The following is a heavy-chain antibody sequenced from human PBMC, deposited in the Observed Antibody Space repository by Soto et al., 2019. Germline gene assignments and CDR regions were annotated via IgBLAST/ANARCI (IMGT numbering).Heavy chain of an antibody. CDR3: AKENRRGYCSGGICYGYFDY. J-gene: IGHJ4*02. Sequence: EVQLLESGGGLVQPGGSLRLSCTASGFTFSNYAMSWVRQAPGKGLEWVSTISGSGDSTNYADSVKGQFAISRDNSNNMLYVQMDSLRVEDTAVYYCAKENRRGYCSGGICYGYFDYWGQGTLVTVPS. CDR2: ISGSGDST. V-gene: IGHV3-23*01. D-gene: IGHD2-15*01. CDR1: GFTFSNYA.